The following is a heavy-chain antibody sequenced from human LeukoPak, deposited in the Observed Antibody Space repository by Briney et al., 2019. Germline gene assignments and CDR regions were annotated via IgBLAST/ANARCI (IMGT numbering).Heavy chain of an antibody. CDR1: GGSFSGYY. D-gene: IGHD3-16*01. Sequence: PSETLSLTCAVYGGSFSGYYWSWIRQPPGKGLEWIGEINHSGSTNYNPSLKSRVTISVDTSKNQFSLKLSSVTAADTAVYYCARSGSKGDYFDYWGQGTLVTVSS. CDR2: INHSGST. V-gene: IGHV4-34*01. CDR3: ARSGSKGDYFDY. J-gene: IGHJ4*02.